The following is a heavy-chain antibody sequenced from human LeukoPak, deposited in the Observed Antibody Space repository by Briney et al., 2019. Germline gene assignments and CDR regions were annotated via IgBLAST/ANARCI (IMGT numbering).Heavy chain of an antibody. Sequence: GGSLRLSCAASGFTFSSYSMNWVRQAPGKGLEWVSSIGSSSSYIYYADSVKGRFTISRDNAKNSLYLQMNSLRAEDTAVYYCAREGITMIVAAIFDYWGQGTLVTVSS. CDR2: IGSSSSYI. D-gene: IGHD3-22*01. J-gene: IGHJ4*02. V-gene: IGHV3-21*01. CDR1: GFTFSSYS. CDR3: AREGITMIVAAIFDY.